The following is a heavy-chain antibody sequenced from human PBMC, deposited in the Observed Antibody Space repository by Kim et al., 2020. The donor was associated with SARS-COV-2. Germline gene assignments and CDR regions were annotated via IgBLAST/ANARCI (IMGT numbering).Heavy chain of an antibody. Sequence: GGSLRLSCVGSGFTLNNGGMFWVRQAPGKGLECVCAISDTGTLTYYADSVRGRFTVFRDTSTQTLFLQMDNLRTEDTGVYYCSRTSWGQGTLVTVSS. CDR3: SRTS. CDR1: GFTLNNGG. CDR2: ISDTGTLT. V-gene: IGHV3-23*01. J-gene: IGHJ5*02.